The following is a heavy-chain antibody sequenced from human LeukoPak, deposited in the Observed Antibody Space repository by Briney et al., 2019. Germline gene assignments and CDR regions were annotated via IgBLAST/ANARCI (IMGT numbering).Heavy chain of an antibody. V-gene: IGHV3-30-3*01. CDR3: ARDLTTVMMTVDY. CDR1: GFTFSSYA. Sequence: GGSLRLSCAASGFTFSSYAMHWVRQAPGKGLEWVAVISYDGSNKYYADSVKGRFTISRDNSKNTLYLQMNSLRAEDTAVYYCARDLTTVMMTVDYWGQGTLVTVSS. CDR2: ISYDGSNK. D-gene: IGHD4-17*01. J-gene: IGHJ4*02.